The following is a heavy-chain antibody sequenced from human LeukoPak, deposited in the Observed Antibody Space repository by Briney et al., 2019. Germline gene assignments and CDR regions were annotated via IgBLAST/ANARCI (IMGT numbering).Heavy chain of an antibody. V-gene: IGHV1-2*02. J-gene: IGHJ4*02. CDR3: ARDLKRGYSSGRYSWGTGSSNDF. CDR2: INPNSGGT. Sequence: GASVKVSCKASRYTFTGYYMHWVRQAPGQGLEWMGWINPNSGGTYYAQNLQGRVTMTTDTSTSTTYMELRSLRSDDTAVYYCARDLKRGYSSGRYSWGTGSSNDFWGQGTLVTVSS. D-gene: IGHD6-19*01. CDR1: RYTFTGYY.